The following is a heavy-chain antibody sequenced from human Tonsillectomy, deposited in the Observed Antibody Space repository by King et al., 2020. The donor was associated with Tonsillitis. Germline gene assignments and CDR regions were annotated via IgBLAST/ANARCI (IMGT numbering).Heavy chain of an antibody. V-gene: IGHV4-4*07. CDR3: ARSIVVVPAGPIED. CDR1: GGSISSYY. D-gene: IGHD2-2*01. CDR2: IYTSGST. Sequence: VQLQESGTGLVKPSETLSLTCTVSGGSISSYYWSWIRQPAGKGLEWIERIYTSGSTNYNPSLKSRVTMSVDTSKIQFSLKLSSVTAADTAVYYCARSIVVVPAGPIEDWGQGTLVTVSS. J-gene: IGHJ4*02.